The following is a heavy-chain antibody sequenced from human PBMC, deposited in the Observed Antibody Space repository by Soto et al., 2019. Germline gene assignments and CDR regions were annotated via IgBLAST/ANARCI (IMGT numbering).Heavy chain of an antibody. D-gene: IGHD6-19*01. CDR1: GGSISSSNW. V-gene: IGHV4-4*02. CDR2: IYHSGST. Sequence: SETLSLTCAVSGGSISSSNWWSWVRQPPGKGLEWIGEIYHSGSTNYNPSLKSRVTISVDKSKNQFSLRLSSVTAADTAVYYCARARALYSSGWSDDYYYYYGMDVWGQGTTVTVSS. CDR3: ARARALYSSGWSDDYYYYYGMDV. J-gene: IGHJ6*02.